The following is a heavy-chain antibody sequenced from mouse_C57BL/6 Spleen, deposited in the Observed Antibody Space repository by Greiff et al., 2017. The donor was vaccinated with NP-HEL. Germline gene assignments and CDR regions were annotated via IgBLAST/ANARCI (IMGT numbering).Heavy chain of an antibody. CDR1: GYTFTDYY. V-gene: IGHV1-26*01. CDR2: INPNNGGT. D-gene: IGHD2-4*01. CDR3: ARGKIYYDYDEDAMDY. Sequence: EVQLQQSGPELVKPGASVKISCKASGYTFTDYYMNWVKQSHGKSLEWIGDINPNNGGTSYNQKFKGKATLTVDKSSSTAYMELRSLTSEDSAVYYCARGKIYYDYDEDAMDYWGQGTSVTVSS. J-gene: IGHJ4*01.